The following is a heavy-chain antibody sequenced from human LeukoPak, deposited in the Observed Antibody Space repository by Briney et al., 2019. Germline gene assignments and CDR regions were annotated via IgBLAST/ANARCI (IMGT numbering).Heavy chain of an antibody. D-gene: IGHD3-10*01. CDR1: GYIFRTYW. V-gene: IGHV5-51*01. CDR3: ARQLGSDAFDI. Sequence: GEPLKISCKASGYIFRTYWVGWVRQMPGKGLEWMGIVFPVDSDTRYSPSFQGQVTTSVDKSITTAYLQWSSLKASDTAMYYCARQLGSDAFDIWGQGTMVTVSS. CDR2: VFPVDSDT. J-gene: IGHJ3*02.